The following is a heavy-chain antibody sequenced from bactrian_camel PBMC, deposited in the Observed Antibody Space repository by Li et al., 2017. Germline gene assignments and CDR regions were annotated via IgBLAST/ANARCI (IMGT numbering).Heavy chain of an antibody. CDR1: RFTFSEYG. D-gene: IGHD2*01. Sequence: SGGGLVQPGGSLRLSCVASRFTFSEYGMSWLRQAPGKGLEWVSSISTAGSDKYYADSVKGRFTISLDNANNTLYLQMNSLDPSDTATYYCAACPKATGPSVKGSWFETNGREKGTQVTVS. V-gene: IGHV3S6*01. J-gene: IGHJ4*01. CDR2: ISTAGSDK.